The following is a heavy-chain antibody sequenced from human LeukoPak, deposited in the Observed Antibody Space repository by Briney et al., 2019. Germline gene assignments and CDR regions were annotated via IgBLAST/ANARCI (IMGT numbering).Heavy chain of an antibody. CDR2: IYYSGST. D-gene: IGHD1-26*01. J-gene: IGHJ4*02. CDR3: ARVYSGSYYFDY. V-gene: IGHV4-31*03. CDR1: GGSISSGGYY. Sequence: SQTLSLTCTVSGGSISSGGYYWSWIRQHPGKGLEWIGYIYYSGSTYYNPSLKSRVTISVDTSQNQFSLRLSSVTAADTAVYYCARVYSGSYYFDYWGQGTLVTVSS.